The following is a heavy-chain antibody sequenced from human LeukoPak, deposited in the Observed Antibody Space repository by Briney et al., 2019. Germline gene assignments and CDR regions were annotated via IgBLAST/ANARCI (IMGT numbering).Heavy chain of an antibody. CDR3: ARGYTEDYSSGWYDY. D-gene: IGHD6-19*01. CDR1: GYTFTGYY. Sequence: ASVKVSCKASGYTFTGYYMHWVRQAPGQGLEWMGWINPNSGGTNYAQKFQGRVTMTRDTSISTAYMELSSLRSEDTAVYYCARGYTEDYSSGWYDYWGQGTLVTVSS. J-gene: IGHJ4*02. CDR2: INPNSGGT. V-gene: IGHV1-2*02.